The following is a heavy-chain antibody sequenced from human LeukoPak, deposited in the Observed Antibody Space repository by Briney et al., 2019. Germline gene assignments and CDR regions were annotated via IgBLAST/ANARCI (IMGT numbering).Heavy chain of an antibody. J-gene: IGHJ4*02. V-gene: IGHV4-39*01. Sequence: SETLSLTCTVSGGSISSGTFYWDWIRQPPGKGLEWIGSIYYSGNTYYNPSFNTRVTISFDTSKNQFSLKLSSVTVADTGVYYCARSGYSFAYRHWGQGALVTVSS. CDR1: GGSISSGTFY. D-gene: IGHD5-18*01. CDR3: ARSGYSFAYRH. CDR2: IYYSGNT.